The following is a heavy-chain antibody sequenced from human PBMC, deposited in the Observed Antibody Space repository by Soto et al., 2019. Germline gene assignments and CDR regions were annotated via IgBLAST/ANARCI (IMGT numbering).Heavy chain of an antibody. CDR1: GFTFDDYA. J-gene: IGHJ4*02. CDR2: ISWNSGNI. D-gene: IGHD5-18*01. CDR3: VRSKGGYSYGTPFDY. V-gene: IGHV3-9*01. Sequence: GGSLRLSCAASGFTFDDYAMHWVRQVLGKGLGWVSSISWNSGNIGYADSVKGRFTTSRDNAKNSLYLQMNSLRPEDTALYYCVRSKGGYSYGTPFDYWGQGTLVTVSS.